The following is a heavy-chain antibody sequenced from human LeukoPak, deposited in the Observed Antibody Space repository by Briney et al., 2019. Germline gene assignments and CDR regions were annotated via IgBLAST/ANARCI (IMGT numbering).Heavy chain of an antibody. J-gene: IGHJ4*02. CDR1: GYTFTGYY. CDR3: ARATVDTAMVTDGYYFDY. V-gene: IGHV1-2*02. D-gene: IGHD5-18*01. CDR2: INPNSGGT. Sequence: GASVKVSCKASGYTFTGYYMHWVRHAPGQGLEWMGWINPNSGGTNYAQKFQGRVTMTRDTSISTAYMELSRLRSDDTAVYYCARATVDTAMVTDGYYFDYWGQGPLVTVSS.